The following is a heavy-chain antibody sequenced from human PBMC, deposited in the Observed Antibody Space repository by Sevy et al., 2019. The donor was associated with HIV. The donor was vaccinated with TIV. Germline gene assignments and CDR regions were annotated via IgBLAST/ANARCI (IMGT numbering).Heavy chain of an antibody. J-gene: IGHJ4*02. V-gene: IGHV3-15*07. CDR2: IKSITDGWTT. Sequence: GGSLRLSCAASGFDFSNAWMNWVRQAPGKGLEWVGRIKSITDGWTTDYAAPVKGRFMISRHDSKNMLYLQMNSLKTEDTAVYYCATDQMIRIAWGQGTLVTVSS. CDR1: GFDFSNAW. D-gene: IGHD3-16*01. CDR3: ATDQMIRIA.